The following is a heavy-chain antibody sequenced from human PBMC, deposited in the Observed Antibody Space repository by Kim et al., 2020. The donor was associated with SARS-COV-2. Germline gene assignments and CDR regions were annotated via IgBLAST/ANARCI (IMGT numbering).Heavy chain of an antibody. CDR2: IRSKAYGGTT. CDR3: TRDVHHPRDILTGYYIIHYYYYGMDV. J-gene: IGHJ6*02. CDR1: GFTFGDYA. V-gene: IGHV3-49*04. Sequence: GGSLRLSCTASGFTFGDYAMSWVRQAPGKGLEWVGFIRSKAYGGTTEYAASVKGRFTISRDDSKSIAYLQMNSLKTEDTAVYYCTRDVHHPRDILTGYYIIHYYYYGMDVWGQGTTVTVSS. D-gene: IGHD3-9*01.